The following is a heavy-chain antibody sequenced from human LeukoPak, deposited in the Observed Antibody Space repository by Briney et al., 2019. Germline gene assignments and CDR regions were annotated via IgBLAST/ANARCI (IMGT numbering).Heavy chain of an antibody. CDR1: GYTFTSYG. D-gene: IGHD2-21*02. V-gene: IGHV1-18*01. Sequence: ASVKVSCKASGYTFTSYGISGVRQAPGQGLEWMGWISAYNGNTNYAQKLQGRVTMTTDTSTSTAYMELRSLRSDDTAVYYCARDSVAVTANGVYDYWGQGTLVTVSS. CDR2: ISAYNGNT. CDR3: ARDSVAVTANGVYDY. J-gene: IGHJ4*02.